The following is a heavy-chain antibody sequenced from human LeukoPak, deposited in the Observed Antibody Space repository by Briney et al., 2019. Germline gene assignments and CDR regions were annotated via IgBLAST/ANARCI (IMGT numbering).Heavy chain of an antibody. CDR1: GFTFGSYW. CDR3: ARVGWFGELTRHPGGDY. J-gene: IGHJ4*02. D-gene: IGHD3-10*01. CDR2: IKQDGSEK. Sequence: GGSLRLSGAASGFTFGSYWMTWVRQAPGKGLEWVANIKQDGSEKNYVDSVKGRFTISRDSAKNSLYLQMNSLRAEDTAVYYCARVGWFGELTRHPGGDYWGQGTLVTVSS. V-gene: IGHV3-7*01.